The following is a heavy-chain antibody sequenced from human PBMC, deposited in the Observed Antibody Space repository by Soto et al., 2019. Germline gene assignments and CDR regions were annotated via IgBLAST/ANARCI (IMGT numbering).Heavy chain of an antibody. CDR2: IWYDGSNK. CDR1: GFTFSSYG. CDR3: ARDRGFDILTGLDY. D-gene: IGHD3-9*01. J-gene: IGHJ4*02. V-gene: IGHV3-33*01. Sequence: GGSLRLSCAASGFTFSSYGMHWVRQAPGKGLEWVAVIWYDGSNKYYADSVKGRFTISRDNSKNTLYLQMNSLRAEDTAVYYCARDRGFDILTGLDYWGQGTLVTV.